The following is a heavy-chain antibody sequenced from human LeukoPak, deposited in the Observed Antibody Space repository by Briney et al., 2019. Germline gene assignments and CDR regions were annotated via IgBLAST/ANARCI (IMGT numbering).Heavy chain of an antibody. CDR2: ISYSGSA. CDR3: ATEAECSGGSCYSYGWFDP. V-gene: IGHV4-61*01. D-gene: IGHD2-15*01. CDR1: GGSVSSSLNK. Sequence: SEPLSLTCSVLGGSVSSSLNKWSWIRQPPGKGLEWIGEISYSGSASYNPSLRSRVTISIDTSTNQSALTLDSVTAADTAVYYCATEAECSGGSCYSYGWFDPWGQGTQVIVSS. J-gene: IGHJ5*02.